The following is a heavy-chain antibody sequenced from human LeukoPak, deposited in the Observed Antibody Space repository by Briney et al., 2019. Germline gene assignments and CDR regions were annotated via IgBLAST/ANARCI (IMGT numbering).Heavy chain of an antibody. CDR2: IGPKSADT. CDR3: ARDGEDGRSDAFDL. V-gene: IGHV1-2*02. D-gene: IGHD2-15*01. CDR1: GYTFTDYY. J-gene: IGHJ3*01. Sequence: ASVKVSCKASGYTFTDYYIHWVRQAPGQGLEWMTYIGPKSADTHYAQKFQGRVTMTLDTSISTAYMELKWLTADDTAVYYCARDGEDGRSDAFDLWGQGTMVNVSS.